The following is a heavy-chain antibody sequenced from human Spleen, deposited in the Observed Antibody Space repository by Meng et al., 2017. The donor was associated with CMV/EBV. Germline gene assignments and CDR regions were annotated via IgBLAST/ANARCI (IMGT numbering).Heavy chain of an antibody. CDR2: T. CDR1: GASVATGSFY. J-gene: IGHJ4*02. V-gene: IGHV4-61*01. Sequence: PSETLSLTCSVSGASVATGSFYWTWFRQSPGKGLEWIGGTTYNPSLESRVTISKDTSKNQLSLRLTSVTAADTAIYFCARGLPVFDFWGRGILVTVSS. CDR3: ARGLPVFDF.